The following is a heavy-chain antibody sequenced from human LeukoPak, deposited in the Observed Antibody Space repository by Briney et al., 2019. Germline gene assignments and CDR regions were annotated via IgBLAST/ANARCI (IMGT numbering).Heavy chain of an antibody. V-gene: IGHV4-4*02. D-gene: IGHD3-22*01. Sequence: SGTLSLTCAVSGGSISSNNWWSWVRQPPGKGLEWIGTIHHSGSTYYIPSLKSRVTISVDTSKNHFSLKLSSVTAADTAVYYCARLTEYYYDSSGYYRYYFDYWGQGTLVTVSS. J-gene: IGHJ4*02. CDR1: GGSISSNNW. CDR3: ARLTEYYYDSSGYYRYYFDY. CDR2: IHHSGST.